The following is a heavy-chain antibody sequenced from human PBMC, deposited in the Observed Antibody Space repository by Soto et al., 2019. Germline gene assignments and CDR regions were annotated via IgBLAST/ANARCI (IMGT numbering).Heavy chain of an antibody. Sequence: QVQLQESGPGLVKPSETLSLICTVSGCSISSHYWSWIRQPQGKGLEWIGYISHSGSTNYNPSLKSRVTISRDTFKNQLSLKLSSVTAADTALYYFAIDYLRALDYWGQGNLVNVSS. CDR1: GCSISSHY. J-gene: IGHJ4*02. CDR3: AIDYLRALDY. CDR2: ISHSGST. V-gene: IGHV4-59*11. D-gene: IGHD3-10*01.